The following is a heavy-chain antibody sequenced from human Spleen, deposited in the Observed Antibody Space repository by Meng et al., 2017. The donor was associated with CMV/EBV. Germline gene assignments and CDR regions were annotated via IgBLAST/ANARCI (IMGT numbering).Heavy chain of an antibody. CDR2: IWYDGSNK. CDR1: GFTLSDDY. J-gene: IGHJ4*02. D-gene: IGHD3-22*01. CDR3: AKTVGPAYDSSGYYPPGDY. Sequence: GGSLRLSCAASGFTLSDDYMSWIRQAPGKGLEWVAVIWYDGSNKYYADSVKGRFTISRDNSKNTLYLQINSLRAEDTAVYYCAKTVGPAYDSSGYYPPGDYWGQGTLVTVSS. V-gene: IGHV3-33*08.